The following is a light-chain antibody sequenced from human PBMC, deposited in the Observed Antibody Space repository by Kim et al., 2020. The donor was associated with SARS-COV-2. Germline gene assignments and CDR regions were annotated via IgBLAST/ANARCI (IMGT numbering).Light chain of an antibody. CDR3: QQRSNWPAT. CDR2: DAS. V-gene: IGKV3-11*01. Sequence: LSPGQRATLSCRASRGVSSYLTWYQQKPGQAPRLFIYDASKRATGIPPRFSGSGSATDFTLTISSLEPEDFAVYYCQQRSNWPATFGQGTRLEIK. CDR1: RGVSSY. J-gene: IGKJ5*01.